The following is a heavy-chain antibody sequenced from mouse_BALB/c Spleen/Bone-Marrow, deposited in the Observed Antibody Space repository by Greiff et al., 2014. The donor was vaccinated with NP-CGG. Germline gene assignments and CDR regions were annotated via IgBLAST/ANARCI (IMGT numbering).Heavy chain of an antibody. J-gene: IGHJ3*01. CDR2: IYPSDSYT. V-gene: IGHV1-69*02. CDR1: GYTFTSYW. CDR3: TRDDGGFAY. Sequence: QVLLQQSGTDLVRPGASVKLSCKASGYTFTSYWINWVKQRPGQGLEWIGNIYPSDSYTNYNQKFKDKATLTVDKSSSTAYMHLSSPTSEDSAVYYCTRDDGGFAYWGQGTLVTVSA. D-gene: IGHD1-1*02.